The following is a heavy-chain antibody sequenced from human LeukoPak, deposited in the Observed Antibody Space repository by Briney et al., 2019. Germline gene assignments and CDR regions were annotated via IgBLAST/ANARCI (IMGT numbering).Heavy chain of an antibody. CDR1: GGSISSYY. CDR2: IYYSGST. V-gene: IGHV4-59*01. J-gene: IGHJ1*01. CDR3: ARAARGYFQR. Sequence: SETLSLTCTVSGGSISSYYWSWIRQPPGKGLEWIGYIYYSGSTNYNPSLKSQVTISVDTSKNQFSLKLSSVTAADTAVYYCARAARGYFQRWGQGTLVTVSS. D-gene: IGHD1-26*01.